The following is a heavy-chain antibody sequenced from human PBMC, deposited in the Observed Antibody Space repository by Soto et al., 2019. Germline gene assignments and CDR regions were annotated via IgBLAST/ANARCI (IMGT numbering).Heavy chain of an antibody. D-gene: IGHD3-10*01. Sequence: ASVKVSCKASGYTFTSYGISWVRQAPGQGLEWMGWISAYNGNTNYAQKLQGRVTMTTDTSTSTAYMELRSLRSDDTAVYYCARVRFGELLQAYPFDYWGQGTLVTVSS. J-gene: IGHJ4*02. CDR3: ARVRFGELLQAYPFDY. V-gene: IGHV1-18*01. CDR1: GYTFTSYG. CDR2: ISAYNGNT.